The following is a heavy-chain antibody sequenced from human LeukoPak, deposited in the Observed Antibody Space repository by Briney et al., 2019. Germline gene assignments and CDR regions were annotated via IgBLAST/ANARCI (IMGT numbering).Heavy chain of an antibody. Sequence: GGPLRLSCTASGFTFGDYAMTWVRQAPGKGLEWVGFIASKTYGGTAEYAASVKGRFTISRDDSKSIAYLQMNSLKTEDTVVYFCSRDQTPYYWGQGTLVTVSS. CDR1: GFTFGDYA. V-gene: IGHV3-49*04. CDR2: IASKTYGGTA. CDR3: SRDQTPYY. J-gene: IGHJ4*02.